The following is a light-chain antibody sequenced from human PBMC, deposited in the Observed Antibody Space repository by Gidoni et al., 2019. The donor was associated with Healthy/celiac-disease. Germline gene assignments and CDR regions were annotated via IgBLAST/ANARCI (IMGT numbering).Light chain of an antibody. J-gene: IGKJ5*01. Sequence: EMVLPQSPATLSLSPGERATLPCRASQSVSSYLAWYQQHPGQAPRLLIYDASSRATGIPARFSGSGSGTDFTLTISSLEPEDFVVYYCQQRSNWITFGQGTRLEIK. CDR3: QQRSNWIT. CDR1: QSVSSY. CDR2: DAS. V-gene: IGKV3-11*01.